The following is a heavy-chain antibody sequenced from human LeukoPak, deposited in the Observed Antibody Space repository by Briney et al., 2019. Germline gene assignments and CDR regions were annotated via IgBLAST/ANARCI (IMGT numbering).Heavy chain of an antibody. Sequence: PSGTLSLTCAVSGGSISSSYWWSWVRQPPGKGLEWIGEIYHSGRTNYNPSLKSRVTISVDKSKNQFSLRLSSVTAADTAVYYCARKTSRSWCFDYWGQGTLVTVSS. J-gene: IGHJ4*02. D-gene: IGHD6-13*01. V-gene: IGHV4-4*02. CDR2: IYHSGRT. CDR1: GGSISSSYW. CDR3: ARKTSRSWCFDY.